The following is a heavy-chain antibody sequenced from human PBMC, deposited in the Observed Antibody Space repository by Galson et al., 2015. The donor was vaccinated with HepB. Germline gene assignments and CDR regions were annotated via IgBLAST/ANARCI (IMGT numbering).Heavy chain of an antibody. V-gene: IGHV1-46*01. CDR1: GYTFTSYY. J-gene: IGHJ4*02. CDR3: AREAVAGPFDY. D-gene: IGHD6-19*01. Sequence: SVKVSCKASGYTFTSYYMHWVRQAPGQGLEWMGIINPSGGSTSYAQKLQGRVTMTRDTSTSTVYMELSSLRSEDTAVYYCAREAVAGPFDYWGQGTLVTVSS. CDR2: INPSGGST.